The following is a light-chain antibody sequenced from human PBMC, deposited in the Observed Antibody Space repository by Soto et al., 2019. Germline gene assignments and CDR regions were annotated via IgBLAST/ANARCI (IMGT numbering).Light chain of an antibody. CDR3: SSYTTRSTLV. Sequence: QSALTQPASVSGSPGQSITISCTGTSSDVGGYNYVSWYQQHPGKAPKLMIYEVSNRPLGVSNRFSGSKSGNTASLTISGLQAEDEADYDCSSYTTRSTLVFGGGTKLPVL. CDR2: EVS. J-gene: IGLJ3*02. CDR1: SSDVGGYNY. V-gene: IGLV2-14*01.